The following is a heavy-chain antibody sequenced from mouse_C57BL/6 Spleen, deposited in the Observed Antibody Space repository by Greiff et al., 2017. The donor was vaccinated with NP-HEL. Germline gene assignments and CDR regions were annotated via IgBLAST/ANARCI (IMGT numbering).Heavy chain of an antibody. J-gene: IGHJ2*01. CDR2: IDPSDSYT. D-gene: IGHD2-1*01. CDR3: ARPYGNRYYFDY. V-gene: IGHV1-69*01. Sequence: QVQLQQPGAELVMPGASVKLSCKASGYTFTSYWMHWVKQRPGQGLEWIGEIDPSDSYTNYNQKFKGKSTLTVDKSSSTAYMQLSSLTSEDSAVYYCARPYGNRYYFDYWGQGTTLTVSS. CDR1: GYTFTSYW.